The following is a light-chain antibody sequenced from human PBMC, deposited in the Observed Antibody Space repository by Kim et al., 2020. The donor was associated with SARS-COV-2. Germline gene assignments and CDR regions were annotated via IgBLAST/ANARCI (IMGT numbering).Light chain of an antibody. CDR2: INSAGSH. J-gene: IGLJ2*01. Sequence: QLVLTQSPSASASLGASVKLTCTLSGGHSSYAIAWNQQQPEKGPRFLMKINSAGSHTKGDGIPDRFSGSSSGAERYLTISSLQSEDEGDYYCQTWGTGIVVFGGGTQLTVL. CDR3: QTWGTGIVV. CDR1: GGHSSYA. V-gene: IGLV4-69*01.